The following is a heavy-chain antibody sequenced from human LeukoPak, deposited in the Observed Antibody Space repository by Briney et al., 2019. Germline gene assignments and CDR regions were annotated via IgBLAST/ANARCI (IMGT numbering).Heavy chain of an antibody. V-gene: IGHV1-24*01. CDR2: FDPEAGKT. CDR1: GYTFTDLF. J-gene: IGHJ3*02. CDR3: AADSGPLNRLDAFDI. D-gene: IGHD1-26*01. Sequence: ASVKVSCRVSGYTFTDLFIHWVRQAPGKGLEWMGGFDPEAGKTIFAQRFQGRVSLTEDTSIDTAYMELSSLMSEDTAVYHCAADSGPLNRLDAFDIWGQGTMVTVSP.